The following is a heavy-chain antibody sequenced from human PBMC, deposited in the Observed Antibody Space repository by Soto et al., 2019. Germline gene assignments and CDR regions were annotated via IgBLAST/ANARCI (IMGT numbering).Heavy chain of an antibody. CDR2: ISNTANT. V-gene: IGHV3-23*01. D-gene: IGHD3-9*01. Sequence: GSLRLSCAASEFAFANYAMAWVRQAPGKGLEWVSTISNTANTHYADSVEGRFTISRDNSKNTLYLQMNSPRADDTAVYYCAKDPSTGYADYWGQGTLVTVSS. J-gene: IGHJ4*02. CDR3: AKDPSTGYADY. CDR1: EFAFANYA.